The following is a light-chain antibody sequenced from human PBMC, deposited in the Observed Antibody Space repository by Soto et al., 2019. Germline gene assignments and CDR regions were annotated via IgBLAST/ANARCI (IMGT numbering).Light chain of an antibody. CDR1: QSVSSY. CDR2: DAS. Sequence: EIVLTQYPATLYLSPGERATLSCRASQSVSSYLAWYQQKPGQAPRLLSYDASNRATGIPARFSGSGSGTDFTLTISSLEPEDFAVYYCQPRSTLWTFGQGTKVEIK. V-gene: IGKV3-11*01. CDR3: QPRSTLWT. J-gene: IGKJ1*01.